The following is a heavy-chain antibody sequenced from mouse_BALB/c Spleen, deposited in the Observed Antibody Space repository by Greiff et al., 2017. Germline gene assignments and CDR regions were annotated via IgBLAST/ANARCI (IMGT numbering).Heavy chain of an antibody. CDR3: ARRDGYGGFAY. J-gene: IGHJ3*01. CDR2: IDPANGNT. CDR1: GFNIKDTY. V-gene: IGHV14-3*02. D-gene: IGHD2-3*01. Sequence: EVQLVESGAELVKPGASVKLSCTASGFNIKDTYMHWVKQRPEQGLEWIGRIDPANGNTKYDPKFQGKATITADTSSNTAYLQLSSLTSEDTAIYYCARRDGYGGFAYWGQGTLVTVSA.